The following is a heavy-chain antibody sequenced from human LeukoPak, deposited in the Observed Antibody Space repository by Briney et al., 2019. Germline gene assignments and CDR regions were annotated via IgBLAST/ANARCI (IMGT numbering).Heavy chain of an antibody. CDR2: IYYSGST. CDR3: AQTYYYDSSGYYYTSYFDY. V-gene: IGHV4-39*01. D-gene: IGHD3-22*01. Sequence: SETLSLTCTVSGGSISSSSYYWGWIRQPPGKGLEWIGNIYYSGSTYYNPSLKSRVTISVDTSKNQFSLKLSSVIAADTAVYYCAQTYYYDSSGYYYTSYFDYWGQGTLVTVSS. CDR1: GGSISSSSYY. J-gene: IGHJ4*02.